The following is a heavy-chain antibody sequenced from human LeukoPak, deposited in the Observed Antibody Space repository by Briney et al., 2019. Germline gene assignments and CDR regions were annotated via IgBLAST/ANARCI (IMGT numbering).Heavy chain of an antibody. CDR2: IIPILGIA. CDR3: ARGYCSSTSCLNWFDP. V-gene: IGHV1-69*04. CDR1: GGTFSSHA. D-gene: IGHD2-2*01. J-gene: IGHJ5*02. Sequence: SVKVSCKASGGTFSSHAISWVRQAPGQGLEWMGRIIPILGIANYAQKFQGRVTITADKSTSTAYMELSSLRSEDTAVYYCARGYCSSTSCLNWFDPWGQGTLVTVSS.